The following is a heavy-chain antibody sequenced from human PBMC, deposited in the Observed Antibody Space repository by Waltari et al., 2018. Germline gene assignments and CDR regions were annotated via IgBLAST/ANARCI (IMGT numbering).Heavy chain of an antibody. D-gene: IGHD3-22*01. CDR2: IYWDDDK. V-gene: IGHV2-5*02. Sequence: QVTLKESGPALLKPTQTLTLTCTFSGFSLSTSGMGVGWIRQPSRKTLEWLAHIYWDDDKRYSTSLKSRLTISKDTSKNQVVLTMTNMDPVDTATYYCARRSGSGSYYYFDYWGQGVLVTVSS. J-gene: IGHJ4*02. CDR3: ARRSGSGSYYYFDY. CDR1: GFSLSTSGMG.